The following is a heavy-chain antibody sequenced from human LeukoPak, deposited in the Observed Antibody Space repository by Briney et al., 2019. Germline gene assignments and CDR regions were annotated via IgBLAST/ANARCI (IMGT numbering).Heavy chain of an antibody. V-gene: IGHV4-38-2*01. J-gene: IGHJ5*02. D-gene: IGHD4-17*01. Sequence: RAGGSLRLSCAASGFTFSTYGMSWVRQAPGKGLEWIGNIYHSGSTYYNPSLKSRVTISVDTSKNQFSLKLSSVTAADTAVYYCARVGGQLRGDYVWFDPWGQGTLVTVSS. CDR3: ARVGGQLRGDYVWFDP. CDR2: IYHSGST. CDR1: GFTFSTYG.